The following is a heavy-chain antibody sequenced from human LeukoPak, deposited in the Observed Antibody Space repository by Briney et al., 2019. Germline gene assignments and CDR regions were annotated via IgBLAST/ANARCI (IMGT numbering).Heavy chain of an antibody. J-gene: IGHJ4*02. CDR3: ARDASGITIFGVEDPYFDY. Sequence: ASVKVSCKASGYTFTSYYMHWVRQAPGQGLEWMGIINPSGGSTSYAQKFQGRVTMTRDTSTSTVYMELSSLRSEDTAVYYCARDASGITIFGVEDPYFDYWGQGTLVTVSS. CDR2: INPSGGST. V-gene: IGHV1-46*01. CDR1: GYTFTSYY. D-gene: IGHD3-3*01.